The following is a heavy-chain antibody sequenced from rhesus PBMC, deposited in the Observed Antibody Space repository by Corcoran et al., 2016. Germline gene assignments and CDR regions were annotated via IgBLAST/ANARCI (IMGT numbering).Heavy chain of an antibody. CDR3: ARSPTRIAAAGTIGY. Sequence: QVQLQESGPGLVKPSETLSLTCAVPGGSFSSSNWWSWIRQPPGKGLEWIGSISGISGSTYYNPALKSRVTISTDTSKNQVSLELRSVTAADPAVYYCARSPTRIAAAGTIGYWGQGVLVTVSS. J-gene: IGHJ4*01. D-gene: IGHD6-31*01. V-gene: IGHV4-65*01. CDR1: GGSFSSSNW. CDR2: ISGISGST.